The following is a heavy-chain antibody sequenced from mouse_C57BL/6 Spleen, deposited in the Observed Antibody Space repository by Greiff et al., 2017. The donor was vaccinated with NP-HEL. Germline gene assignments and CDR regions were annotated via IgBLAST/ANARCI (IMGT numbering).Heavy chain of an antibody. V-gene: IGHV1-50*01. CDR2: IDPSASYT. CDR3: ARSGTGRAMDY. CDR1: GYTFTSYW. D-gene: IGHD4-1*01. Sequence: QVQLQQPGAELVKPGASVKLSCKASGYTFTSYWMQWVKQRPGQGLEWIGEIDPSASYTNYNQKFKGKATLTVDTSSSTAYMQLSSLTSEDSAVYYCARSGTGRAMDYWGQGTSVTVSS. J-gene: IGHJ4*01.